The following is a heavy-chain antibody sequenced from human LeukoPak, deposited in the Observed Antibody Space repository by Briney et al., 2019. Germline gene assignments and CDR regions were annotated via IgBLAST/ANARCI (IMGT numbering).Heavy chain of an antibody. D-gene: IGHD6-25*01. J-gene: IGHJ2*01. V-gene: IGHV4-59*08. CDR1: XGXXSSYY. CDR3: ARQGGGFWYFDL. Sequence: PSETLSLXCTXSXGXXSSYYXSWIRQPPGKGLEWIGYIYYSGSTNYNPSLKSRLTISVDTSKNQFSLKLSSVTAADTAVYYCARQGGGFWYFDLWGRGTLVTVSS. CDR2: IYYSGST.